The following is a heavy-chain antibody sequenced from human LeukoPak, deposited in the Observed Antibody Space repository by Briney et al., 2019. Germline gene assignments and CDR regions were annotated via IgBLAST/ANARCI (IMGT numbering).Heavy chain of an antibody. V-gene: IGHV3-7*01. CDR1: GFTFSSHC. Sequence: GGSLRLSCEASGFTFSSHCMSWVRQAPGKGLEWVANIKQDGSEKYYVDSVEGRFTISRDNAKNSLYLQMSILRAADTAVYYCARVRIAVAVSAFDIWGQGTMVTVSS. D-gene: IGHD6-19*01. CDR2: IKQDGSEK. J-gene: IGHJ3*02. CDR3: ARVRIAVAVSAFDI.